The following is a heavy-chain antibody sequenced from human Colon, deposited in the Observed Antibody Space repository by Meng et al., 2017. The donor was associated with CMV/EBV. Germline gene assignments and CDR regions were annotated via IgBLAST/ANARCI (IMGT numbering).Heavy chain of an antibody. CDR3: ARAKYCITSSCPPSDSFDF. J-gene: IGHJ3*01. V-gene: IGHV3-7*01. CDR1: GFPFSTYW. D-gene: IGHD2-2*01. CDR2: IKQDGSET. Sequence: GESLKISCAASGFPFSTYWMTWVRQAPGKGLEWVANIKQDGSETYSVDSVKGRFTISRDNAKNSLFLQMNNLRAEDTAVYYCARAKYCITSSCPPSDSFDFWGQGTKVTVSS.